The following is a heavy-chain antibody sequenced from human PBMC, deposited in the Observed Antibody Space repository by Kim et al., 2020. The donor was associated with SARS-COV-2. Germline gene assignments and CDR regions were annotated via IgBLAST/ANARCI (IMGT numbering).Heavy chain of an antibody. Sequence: KSRVTISVDTSKNQFSLKLSSVTAADTAVYYCARVRRYYYDSSGYYHFDYWGQGTLVTVAS. V-gene: IGHV4-34*01. J-gene: IGHJ4*02. CDR3: ARVRRYYYDSSGYYHFDY. D-gene: IGHD3-22*01.